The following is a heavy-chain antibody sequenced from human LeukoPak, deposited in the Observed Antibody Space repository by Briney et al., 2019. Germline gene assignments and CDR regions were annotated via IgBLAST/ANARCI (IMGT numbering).Heavy chain of an antibody. CDR3: AREGYYYDSSGYYPHYFDY. D-gene: IGHD3-22*01. CDR1: GGSISSYY. Sequence: SETLSLTCTVSGGSISSYYWSWIRQPPGKGLEWIGYIYYSGSTNYNPSLKSRVTISVDTSKNQFSLKLSSATAADTAVYYCAREGYYYDSSGYYPHYFDYWGQGTLVTVSS. CDR2: IYYSGST. V-gene: IGHV4-59*01. J-gene: IGHJ4*02.